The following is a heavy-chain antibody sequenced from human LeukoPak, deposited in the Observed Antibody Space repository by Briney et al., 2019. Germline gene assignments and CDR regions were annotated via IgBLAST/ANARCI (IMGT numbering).Heavy chain of an antibody. D-gene: IGHD3-10*01. CDR1: GGSISGYY. CDR2: IDTSGST. Sequence: SETLSLTCTVSGGSISGYYWSWIRQPAGKGLEWIGRIDTSGSTNYNPSLKSRVTMSVDTSKNQFSLKQISVTAADTAVYYCARGITMVRGVTTVNWFDPWGQGTLVTVSS. V-gene: IGHV4-4*07. CDR3: ARGITMVRGVTTVNWFDP. J-gene: IGHJ5*02.